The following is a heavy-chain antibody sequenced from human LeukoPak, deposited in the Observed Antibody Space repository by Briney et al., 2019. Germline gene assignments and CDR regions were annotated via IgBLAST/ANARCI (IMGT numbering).Heavy chain of an antibody. V-gene: IGHV3-15*01. CDR1: GFTFSDAW. CDR2: IKSKTVGGTT. D-gene: IGHD4-17*01. CDR3: ATEYYGAYNY. J-gene: IGHJ4*02. Sequence: GGSLGLSCAASGFTFSDAWMSWVRQAPGKGLEWVARIKSKTVGGTTDYAAPVKGRFTISRDDSKKMLYLQMNSLETEDTAVYYCATEYYGAYNYWGQGALVTVSS.